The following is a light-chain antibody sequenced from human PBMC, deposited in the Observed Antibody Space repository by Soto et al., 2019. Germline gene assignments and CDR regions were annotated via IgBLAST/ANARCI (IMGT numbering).Light chain of an antibody. Sequence: EIVLTQSPATLSLSPGERATLSCRASQSVNRYLAWYQQKPGQAPRLLIYDTTNRATGIPARFSGSGSGADFTLTISSLEPEDSAVYYCQQRSDWLFGGGTKVEI. CDR1: QSVNRY. J-gene: IGKJ4*01. CDR2: DTT. V-gene: IGKV3-11*01. CDR3: QQRSDWL.